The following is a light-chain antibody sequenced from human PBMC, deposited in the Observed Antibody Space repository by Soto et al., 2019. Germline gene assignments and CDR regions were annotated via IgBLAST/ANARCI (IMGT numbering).Light chain of an antibody. CDR2: LNSDGSH. J-gene: IGLJ2*01. V-gene: IGLV4-69*01. Sequence: QSVLTQSPSASASLGASVKLTCTLSSGHSSYAIAWHQQQPEKGPRYLMKLNSDGSHSKGDGIPDRFSGSSSGAERYLTISSLQSEDEADFYCQTWGTGIQVFGGGTKRPS. CDR3: QTWGTGIQV. CDR1: SGHSSYA.